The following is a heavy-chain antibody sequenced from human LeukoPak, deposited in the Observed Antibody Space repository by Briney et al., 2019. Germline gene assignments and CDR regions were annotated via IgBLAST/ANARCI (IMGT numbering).Heavy chain of an antibody. V-gene: IGHV1-69*06. D-gene: IGHD3-22*01. Sequence: SVKVSCKASGGTFSSYAISWVRQAPGQGLEWMGGIIPIFNTTNYAQKFQGRVTITAAISTSTAYMELSSLRSEDTAVYYCAKSGYYYDSSGYFTNYFDYWAREPWSPSPQ. J-gene: IGHJ4*02. CDR3: AKSGYYYDSSGYFTNYFDY. CDR2: IIPIFNTT. CDR1: GGTFSSYA.